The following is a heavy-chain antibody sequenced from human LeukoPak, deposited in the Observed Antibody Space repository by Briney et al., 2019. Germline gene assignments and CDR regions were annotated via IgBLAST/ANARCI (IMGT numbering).Heavy chain of an antibody. CDR3: ARGRWLQTLDY. J-gene: IGHJ4*02. Sequence: ASVKVSCKASGYTFTSYYMHWVRQAPGQGLEWMGIINPSGGSTSYAQKFQGRVTITRDTSANTAYMELSSLRSEDMAVYYCARGRWLQTLDYWGQGTLVTVSS. CDR2: INPSGGST. CDR1: GYTFTSYY. D-gene: IGHD5-24*01. V-gene: IGHV1-46*01.